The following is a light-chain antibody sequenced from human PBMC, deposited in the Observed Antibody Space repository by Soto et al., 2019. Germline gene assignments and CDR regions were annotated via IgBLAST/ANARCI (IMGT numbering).Light chain of an antibody. CDR3: QQYNNWPPWT. V-gene: IGKV3-15*01. Sequence: EIVMTQSPGTLSVSPGERATLSCRASQSVRSNLAWYQQEPGQAPRLLIYGASTRATGIPARFSGGGSGTEFTLTISSLQSEDFAVYYCQQYNNWPPWTFGQGTKVEVK. J-gene: IGKJ1*01. CDR1: QSVRSN. CDR2: GAS.